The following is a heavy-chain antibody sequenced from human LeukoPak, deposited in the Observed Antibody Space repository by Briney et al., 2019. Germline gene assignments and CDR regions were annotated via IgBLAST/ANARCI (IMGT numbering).Heavy chain of an antibody. CDR3: AKGRDIVVVVAATVDY. Sequence: PGGSLRLSCAASGFTFSTYWMHWVRHAPGKGLVWVSRISDEGSHTFYADSVRGRFAMSRDNAKNTLYLQMNSLRAEDTAVYYCAKGRDIVVVVAATVDYWGQGTLVTVSS. CDR1: GFTFSTYW. CDR2: ISDEGSHT. J-gene: IGHJ4*02. V-gene: IGHV3-74*01. D-gene: IGHD2-15*01.